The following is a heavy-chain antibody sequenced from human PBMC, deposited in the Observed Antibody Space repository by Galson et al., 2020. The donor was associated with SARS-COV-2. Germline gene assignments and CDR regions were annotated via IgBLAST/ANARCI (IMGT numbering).Heavy chain of an antibody. V-gene: IGHV3-74*01. D-gene: IGHD3-22*01. CDR2: KNSDGSST. J-gene: IGHJ3*02. Sequence: GESLNIHCAAPGFTFSSYRMHWVRQAPGKGPLWVSRKNSDGSSTRHADSVKGRFNIPRDNAKNTLYLQMNSLRAEDTAMYYCAKEYYYDSSGPLDAFEIGGQGTMVTFSS. CDR3: AKEYYYDSSGPLDAFEI. CDR1: GFTFSSYR.